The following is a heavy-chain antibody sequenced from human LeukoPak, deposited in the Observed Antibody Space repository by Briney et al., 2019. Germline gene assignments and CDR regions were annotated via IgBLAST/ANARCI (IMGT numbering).Heavy chain of an antibody. CDR3: AREGGPRGYSYGFWADI. V-gene: IGHV1-69*04. Sequence: GASVKVSCKASGGTFSSYAISWVRQAPGQGLGWMGRIIPILGIANYAQKFQGRVTITADKSTSTAYMELSSLRSEDTAVYYCAREGGPRGYSYGFWADIWGQGTMVTVSS. J-gene: IGHJ3*02. CDR2: IIPILGIA. CDR1: GGTFSSYA. D-gene: IGHD5-18*01.